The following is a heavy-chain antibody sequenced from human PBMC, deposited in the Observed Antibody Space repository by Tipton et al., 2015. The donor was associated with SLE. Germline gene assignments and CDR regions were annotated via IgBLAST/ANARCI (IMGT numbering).Heavy chain of an antibody. D-gene: IGHD6-19*01. Sequence: LRLSCTVSGGSISSYYWSWIRQPPGKGLEWIGYIYYSGSTNYNPSLKSRVTISVDTSKNQFSLKLSSVTAADTAVYYCASHSPYSSGWFDYWGQGTLVTVSS. CDR1: GGSISSYY. CDR2: IYYSGST. J-gene: IGHJ4*02. V-gene: IGHV4-59*01. CDR3: ASHSPYSSGWFDY.